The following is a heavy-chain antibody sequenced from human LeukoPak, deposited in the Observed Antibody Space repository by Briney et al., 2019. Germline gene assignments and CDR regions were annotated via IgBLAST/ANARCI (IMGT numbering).Heavy chain of an antibody. CDR2: IYYSGSN. CDR1: GGSISSYY. CDR3: ARGASGYCSSTSCLDFDY. J-gene: IGHJ4*02. D-gene: IGHD2-2*01. V-gene: IGHV4-59*01. Sequence: SETLSLSCTVSGGSISSYYWSWIRQPPGKGLEGGGDIYYSGSNNYNPSLKSRVPISVDPSKNQFSLKLSSVTAADTAVYYCARGASGYCSSTSCLDFDYWGQGTLVTVSS.